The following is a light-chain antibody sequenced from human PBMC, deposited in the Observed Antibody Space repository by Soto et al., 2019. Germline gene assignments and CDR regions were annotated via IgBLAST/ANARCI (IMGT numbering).Light chain of an antibody. Sequence: EIVLTQSPATLSLSPGERATLSCRASQSVSSSLAWYQQKPGQAPRLLIYDASNRATSIPARFSGSGSGTDFSLTISSLEPEDFAVYYCQQRASWPRTFGPGTKVDIK. V-gene: IGKV3-11*01. CDR2: DAS. CDR1: QSVSSS. J-gene: IGKJ3*01. CDR3: QQRASWPRT.